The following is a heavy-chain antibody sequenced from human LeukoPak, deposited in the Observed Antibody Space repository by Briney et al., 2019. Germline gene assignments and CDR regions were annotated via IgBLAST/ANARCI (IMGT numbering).Heavy chain of an antibody. V-gene: IGHV4-39*01. CDR1: GGSISSSSYY. CDR2: IYYSGST. CDR3: SRPLGSQASLNWFDP. J-gene: IGHJ5*02. Sequence: PSETLSLTCTVSGGSISSSSYYWGWIRQPPGKGLEWIGSIYYSGSTYYNPSLKSRVTISVDTSKNQFSLKLSSVTAADTAVYYCSRPLGSQASLNWFDPWGQGTLVTVSS. D-gene: IGHD6-13*01.